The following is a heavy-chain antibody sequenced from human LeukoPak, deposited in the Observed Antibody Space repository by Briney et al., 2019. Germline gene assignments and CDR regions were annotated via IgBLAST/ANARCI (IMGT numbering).Heavy chain of an antibody. CDR2: IISSSSTI. V-gene: IGHV3-48*01. J-gene: IGHJ3*02. CDR1: GFTFSSYS. D-gene: IGHD3-16*01. Sequence: GGSLRLSCAASGFTFSSYSMNWVRQAPGKGREWVSYIISSSSTIYYADSVKGRFTISRDNAKNSLYLQMNSLRAEDTAVYYCARDRTPYYYDYVWGSYSDAFDIWGQGTMVTVSS. CDR3: ARDRTPYYYDYVWGSYSDAFDI.